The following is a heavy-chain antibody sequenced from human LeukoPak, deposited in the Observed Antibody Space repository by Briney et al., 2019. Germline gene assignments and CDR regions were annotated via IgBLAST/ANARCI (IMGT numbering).Heavy chain of an antibody. CDR1: GGSISSTNYY. V-gene: IGHV4-39*07. CDR3: AITPGPYDSSRNYYPFDY. J-gene: IGHJ4*02. Sequence: SENLSLTCTVSGGSISSTNYYWGWIRQPPGKGLEWIGSISYSGSPYYNPSLKSRVTTSLDTSKNRFSLKLSSVTAADTAVYYCAITPGPYDSSRNYYPFDYWGQGIVVTVSS. D-gene: IGHD3-22*01. CDR2: ISYSGSP.